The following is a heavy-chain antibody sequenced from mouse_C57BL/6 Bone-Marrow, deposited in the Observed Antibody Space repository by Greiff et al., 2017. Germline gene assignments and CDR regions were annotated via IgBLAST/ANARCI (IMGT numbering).Heavy chain of an antibody. V-gene: IGHV5-16*01. CDR1: GFTFSDYY. D-gene: IGHD3-2*02. J-gene: IGHJ4*01. CDR2: INYDGSST. CDR3: ARDQGGDSFYYAMDY. Sequence: DVKLVESEGGLVQPGSSMKLSCTASGFTFSDYYMAWVRQVPEKGLEWVANINYDGSSTYYLDSLKSRFIISRDNAKNILYLQMSSLKSEDTATYYCARDQGGDSFYYAMDYWGQGTSVTVSS.